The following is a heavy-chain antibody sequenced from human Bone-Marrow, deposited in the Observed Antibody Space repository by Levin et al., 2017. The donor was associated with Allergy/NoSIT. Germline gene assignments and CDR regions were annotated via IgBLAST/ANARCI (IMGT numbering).Heavy chain of an antibody. Sequence: SETLSLTCAVYGGSFSGYYWSWIRQPPGEGLEWIGEINHSGSTNYNPSLKSRVTISVDTSKNQFSLKLSSVTAADTAVYYCARGVDYHNWFDPWGQGTLVTVSS. J-gene: IGHJ5*02. D-gene: IGHD3/OR15-3a*01. CDR2: INHSGST. V-gene: IGHV4-34*01. CDR3: ARGVDYHNWFDP. CDR1: GGSFSGYY.